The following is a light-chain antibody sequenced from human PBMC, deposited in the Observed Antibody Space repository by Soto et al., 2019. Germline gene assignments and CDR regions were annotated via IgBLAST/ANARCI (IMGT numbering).Light chain of an antibody. V-gene: IGKV2-28*01. CDR1: QSLLHSNGYNY. CDR2: LGS. CDR3: MHPYT. J-gene: IGKJ3*01. Sequence: DIVMTQSPLSLPVTPGEPATISCRSSQSLLHSNGYNYLDWYLQKPGQSPQLLIYLGSNRASGVPDRFSGSGSGTDFTLKISRVEAEDVGVYYCMHPYTFGPGTKVDIK.